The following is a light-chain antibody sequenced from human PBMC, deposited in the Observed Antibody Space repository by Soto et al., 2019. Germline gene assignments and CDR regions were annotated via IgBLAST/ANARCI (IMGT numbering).Light chain of an antibody. CDR3: QQYGSSPLT. Sequence: EIVLTQSPGTLSLSPGESATLSCRASQSISSSYLAWYQQKPGQAPRLLISAAYSRASGIPGRFSGSGSGTDFTLNIRSLEPEDFGVYYCQQYGSSPLTFGPGTKVDIK. J-gene: IGKJ3*01. V-gene: IGKV3-20*01. CDR2: AAY. CDR1: QSISSSY.